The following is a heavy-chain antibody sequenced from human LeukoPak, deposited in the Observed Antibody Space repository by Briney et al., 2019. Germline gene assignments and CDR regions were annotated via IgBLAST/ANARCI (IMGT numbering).Heavy chain of an antibody. V-gene: IGHV4-30-4*08. CDR1: GGSISSGDYY. Sequence: SETLSLTCTVSGGSISSGDYYWSWIRQPPGKGLEWIGYIYYSGSTYYNPSLKSRVTISVDTSKNQFSLKLSSVTAADTAVYYCATSGVPAATLFDYWGQGTLVTVSS. D-gene: IGHD2-2*01. CDR2: IYYSGST. CDR3: ATSGVPAATLFDY. J-gene: IGHJ4*02.